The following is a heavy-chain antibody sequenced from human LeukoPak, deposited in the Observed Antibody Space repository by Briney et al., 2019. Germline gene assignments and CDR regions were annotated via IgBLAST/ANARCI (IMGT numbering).Heavy chain of an antibody. CDR3: AKDSGGDFDY. V-gene: IGHV3-30*18. CDR2: ISYDGSNK. CDR1: GFIFSSYG. Sequence: PGRSLRLSCAASGFIFSSYGMHWVRQAPGKGLEWVAVISYDGSNKYYADSVKGRFTISRDNSKNTLYLQMNSLRAEDTAVYYCAKDSGGDFDYWGQGTLVTVSS. D-gene: IGHD3-10*01. J-gene: IGHJ4*02.